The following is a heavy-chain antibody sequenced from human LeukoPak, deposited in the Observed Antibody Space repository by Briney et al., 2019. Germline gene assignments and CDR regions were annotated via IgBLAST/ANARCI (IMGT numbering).Heavy chain of an antibody. V-gene: IGHV4-31*03. D-gene: IGHD2-15*01. J-gene: IGHJ4*02. CDR1: GGSISSSSYY. CDR2: IYYSGST. Sequence: SSETLSLTCTVSGGSISSSSYYWSWIRQHPGKGLEWIGYIYYSGSTYYNPSLKSRVTISVDTSKNQFSLKLSSVTAADTAMYYCAGGLGYGVSYWGQGTLVTVSS. CDR3: AGGLGYGVSY.